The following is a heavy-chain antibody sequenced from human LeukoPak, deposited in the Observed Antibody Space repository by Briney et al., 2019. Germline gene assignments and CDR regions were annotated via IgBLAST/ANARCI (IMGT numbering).Heavy chain of an antibody. D-gene: IGHD2/OR15-2a*01. CDR1: GYTFTSYA. Sequence: ASVKVSCKDSGYTFTSYAIRWGRQAPGQGLEWMGWISAYNGNTNYAQKLQGRVTMTTDTSTSTAYMELRSLRSDDTAVYYCARVCTFSGPYRSFDPWGQGTLVTVSS. CDR2: ISAYNGNT. V-gene: IGHV1-18*01. J-gene: IGHJ5*02. CDR3: ARVCTFSGPYRSFDP.